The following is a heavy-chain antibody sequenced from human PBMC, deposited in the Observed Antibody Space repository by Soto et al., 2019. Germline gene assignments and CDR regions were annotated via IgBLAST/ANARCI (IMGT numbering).Heavy chain of an antibody. CDR3: ARELHSSGLDAFDI. D-gene: IGHD6-19*01. CDR1: GYTFTSYG. CDR2: ISAYNGNT. V-gene: IGHV1-18*01. J-gene: IGHJ3*02. Sequence: ASVKVSCKASGYTFTSYGISWVRQAPGQGLEWMGWISAYNGNTNYAQKLQGRVTMTTDTSTSTAYMELRSLRSDDTAVYYCARELHSSGLDAFDIWGQGTMVTVSS.